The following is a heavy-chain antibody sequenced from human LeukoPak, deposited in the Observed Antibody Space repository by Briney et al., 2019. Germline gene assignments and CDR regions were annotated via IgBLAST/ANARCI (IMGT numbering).Heavy chain of an antibody. Sequence: SETLSLTCTVSGGSITSYYWSWIRQPAGKGLEWIGRIYTTGSTYYNHFLKSRVTMAVDTSKNQFSLRLSSVTAADTAVYYCARFLGSGYYYVYNWFDPWGQGTLVTVSS. CDR1: GGSITSYY. V-gene: IGHV4-4*07. CDR2: IYTTGST. CDR3: ARFLGSGYYYVYNWFDP. J-gene: IGHJ5*02. D-gene: IGHD3-22*01.